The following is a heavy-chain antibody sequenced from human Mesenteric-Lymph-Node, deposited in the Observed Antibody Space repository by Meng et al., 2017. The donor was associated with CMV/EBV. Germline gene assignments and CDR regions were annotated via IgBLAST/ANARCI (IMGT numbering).Heavy chain of an antibody. Sequence: SETLSLTCTVSGGSISSGGYYWSWIRQHPGKGLEWIGYIYYSGSTYYNPSLKSRVTISVDTSKNQFSLKLSSVTAADTAVYYCARESSADGSGSYYHFYGLDVWGQGTTVTVSS. J-gene: IGHJ6*02. CDR1: GGSISSGGYY. CDR2: IYYSGST. V-gene: IGHV4-31*03. CDR3: ARESSADGSGSYYHFYGLDV. D-gene: IGHD1-26*01.